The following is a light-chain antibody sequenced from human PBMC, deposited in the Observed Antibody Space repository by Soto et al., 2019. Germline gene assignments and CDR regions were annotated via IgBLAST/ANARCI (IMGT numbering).Light chain of an antibody. J-gene: IGKJ1*01. CDR3: QWYNNWPPWT. CDR2: GAS. Sequence: EIVVTQSPATLSVSPGERATLSCRASQSVSSNLAWYQQKPGQAPRLLIYGASTRATGIPARFSGSGSGTELTLTDSSLQSEDFAVYYCQWYNNWPPWTFGQGTKVEIK. V-gene: IGKV3-15*01. CDR1: QSVSSN.